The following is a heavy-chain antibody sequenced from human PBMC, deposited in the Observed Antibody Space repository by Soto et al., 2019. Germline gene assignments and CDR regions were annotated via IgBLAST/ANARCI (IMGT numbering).Heavy chain of an antibody. D-gene: IGHD5-12*01. Sequence: SVKVSCKASGGTFSSYTISWVRQAPGQGLEWMGRIIPIPGIANYAQKFQGRVTITADKSTSTAYMELSSLRSEDTAVYYCARDVDSGYDYGSDYWGQGTLVTVSS. CDR3: ARDVDSGYDYGSDY. V-gene: IGHV1-69*04. CDR2: IIPIPGIA. CDR1: GGTFSSYT. J-gene: IGHJ4*02.